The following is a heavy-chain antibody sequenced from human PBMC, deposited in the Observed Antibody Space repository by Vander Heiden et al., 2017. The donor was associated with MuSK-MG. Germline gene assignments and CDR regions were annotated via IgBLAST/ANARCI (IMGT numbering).Heavy chain of an antibody. V-gene: IGHV3-33*01. CDR1: GFTFSSYG. D-gene: IGHD5-12*01. Sequence: QVQLVESGGGVVQPGRSLRLSCAASGFTFSSYGMHWVRQAPGKGLEWVAVIWYDGSNKYYADSVKGRFTISRDNSKNTLYLQMNSLRAEDTAVYYCATRPLATIEGDYWGQGTLVTVSS. CDR3: ATRPLATIEGDY. J-gene: IGHJ4*02. CDR2: IWYDGSNK.